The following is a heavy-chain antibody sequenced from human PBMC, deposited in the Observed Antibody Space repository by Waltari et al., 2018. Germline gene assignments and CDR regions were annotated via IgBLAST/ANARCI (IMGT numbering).Heavy chain of an antibody. CDR2: IYHSGST. CDR1: GYSISSGYY. V-gene: IGHV4-38-2*01. J-gene: IGHJ6*02. D-gene: IGHD6-19*01. CDR3: ARHQPQWLGYGMDV. Sequence: QVQLQESGPGLVKPSETLSLTCAVSGYSISSGYYWGWIRQPPGKGLEWIGSIYHSGSTYYNPSLKSRVTISVDTSKNQFSLKLSSVTAADTAVYYCARHQPQWLGYGMDVWGQGTTVTVSS.